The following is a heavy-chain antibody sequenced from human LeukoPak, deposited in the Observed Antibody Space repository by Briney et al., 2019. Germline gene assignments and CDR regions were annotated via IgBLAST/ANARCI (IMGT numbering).Heavy chain of an antibody. D-gene: IGHD2-15*01. CDR3: ARDRFEYCSGGSCYVAYYYYGMDV. CDR2: ISSSSSTI. V-gene: IGHV3-48*01. J-gene: IGHJ6*02. CDR1: GFTFSSYS. Sequence: PGGSLRLSCAASGFTFSSYSMNWVRQAPGKGLEWVSYISSSSSTIYYADSVKGRFTISRDNAKNSLYLQMNSLRAEDTAVYYCARDRFEYCSGGSCYVAYYYYGMDVWGQGTTVTVSS.